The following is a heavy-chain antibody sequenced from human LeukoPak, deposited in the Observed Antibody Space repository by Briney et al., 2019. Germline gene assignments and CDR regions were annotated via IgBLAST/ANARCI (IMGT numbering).Heavy chain of an antibody. D-gene: IGHD6-13*01. V-gene: IGHV1-2*02. CDR1: GYTLTGYY. Sequence: ASVKVSFKSSGYTLTGYYMHWVRQAPGQGLEWMGWINPNSGGTNYAQKFQGRVTMTRDTSISTAYMELSRLRSDDTAVYYCARDPSIAAAGTDWGQGTLVTVSS. CDR3: ARDPSIAAAGTD. J-gene: IGHJ4*02. CDR2: INPNSGGT.